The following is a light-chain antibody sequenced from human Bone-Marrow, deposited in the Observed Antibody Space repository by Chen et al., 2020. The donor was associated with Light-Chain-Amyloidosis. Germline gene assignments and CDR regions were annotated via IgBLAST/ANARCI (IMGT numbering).Light chain of an antibody. CDR1: SSDAGGDNN. J-gene: IGLJ1*01. CDR3: ISYTITKTLV. CDR2: EVT. V-gene: IGLV2-14*01. Sequence: QSALTQPASVSGSPGQSITISCTGTSSDAGGDNNVSWYQQHPDKASKLMIYEVTNRPSCVPDLFAASKSNNTAYRSISVLKTENEAYYSCISYTITKTLVVGSGTRVTVL.